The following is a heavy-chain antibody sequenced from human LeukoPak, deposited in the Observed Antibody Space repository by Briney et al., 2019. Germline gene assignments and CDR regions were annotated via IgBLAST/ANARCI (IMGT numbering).Heavy chain of an antibody. Sequence: SETLSLTCTVSGDSISTYYGGWIRQPAGKRLEWIGRIYTSGSTNYTPSLESRVTMSVDTSKNQFSLNLSSVTAADTAVYYCARAISSGWFKNAFDIWGQGTMVTVSS. D-gene: IGHD6-19*01. V-gene: IGHV4-4*07. J-gene: IGHJ3*02. CDR3: ARAISSGWFKNAFDI. CDR1: GDSISTYY. CDR2: IYTSGST.